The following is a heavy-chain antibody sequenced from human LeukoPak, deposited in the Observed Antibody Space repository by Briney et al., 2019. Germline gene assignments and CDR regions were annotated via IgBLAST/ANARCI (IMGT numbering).Heavy chain of an antibody. CDR2: IRQNGDTK. D-gene: IGHD6-13*01. CDR3: ARSLPYGTTWYGRSDF. CDR1: GFTFSSYA. J-gene: IGHJ4*02. V-gene: IGHV3-7*03. Sequence: GGSLRLSCAASGFTFSSYAMSWVRQAPGKGLEWVANIRQNGDTKYYVDSVKGRFTISRDNAMNSLYLQMNSLRAEDTAIYYCARSLPYGTTWYGRSDFWGQGTLVTVSS.